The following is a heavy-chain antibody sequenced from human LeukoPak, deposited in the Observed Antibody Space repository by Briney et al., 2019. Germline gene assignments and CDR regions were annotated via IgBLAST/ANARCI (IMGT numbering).Heavy chain of an antibody. CDR2: IWYDGNNK. CDR1: GFTFSTYG. V-gene: IGHV3-33*01. Sequence: GGSLRLSCAASGFTFSTYGIHWVRQAPGKGLEWVAAIWYDGNNKYYADSVKGRFTISRDNSKNTLYLQMNSLRAEDTAVYYCARDYSGHYSLDYWGQGTPVTIPS. D-gene: IGHD1-26*01. CDR3: ARDYSGHYSLDY. J-gene: IGHJ4*02.